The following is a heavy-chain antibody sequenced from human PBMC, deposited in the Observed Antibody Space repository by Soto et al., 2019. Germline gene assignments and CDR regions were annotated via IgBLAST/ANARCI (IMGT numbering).Heavy chain of an antibody. D-gene: IGHD6-19*01. Sequence: SETLSLTCTVSGYSISSGSYWWGSRQAPGKGAECVASIYHGGTTFYNTSLTRRIPISVDTSNNQFSLKLTSVTAADTAVYYSASVHVMVVAGSPFDYWGHGTLVTVSS. CDR3: ASVHVMVVAGSPFDY. J-gene: IGHJ4*01. CDR1: GYSISSGSY. V-gene: IGHV4-38-2*02. CDR2: IYHGGTT.